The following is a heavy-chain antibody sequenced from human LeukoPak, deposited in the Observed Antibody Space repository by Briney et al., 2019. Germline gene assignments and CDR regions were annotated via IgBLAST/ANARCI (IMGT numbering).Heavy chain of an antibody. J-gene: IGHJ4*02. Sequence: PGGSLRLSCAASGFTFSNYAMHWVRQAPGKGLEWVAYIRYDGSSAYYADFVKGRFTISRDNSKNTLYLQMHSLRAEDTAVYYCARDQAGSRHYAGLWGQGTLVTVSS. CDR1: GFTFSNYA. V-gene: IGHV3-30*02. CDR2: IRYDGSSA. CDR3: ARDQAGSRHYAGL. D-gene: IGHD3-10*01.